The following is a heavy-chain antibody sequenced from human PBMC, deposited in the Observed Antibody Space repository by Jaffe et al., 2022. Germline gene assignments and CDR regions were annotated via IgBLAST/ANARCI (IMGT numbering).Heavy chain of an antibody. CDR1: GLTFSNYG. D-gene: IGHD1-1*01. J-gene: IGHJ4*02. V-gene: IGHV3-30*02. CDR3: AKDLETRGLHYFDY. CDR2: TLHDGGNK. Sequence: QVQMVESGGGVVQPGGSLRLSCAASGLTFSNYGMHWVRQAPGKGLEWVAGTLHDGGNKYYVDSVKGRFTISRDNARNTLYLQMNSLRAEDTAVYYCAKDLETRGLHYFDYWGQGALVTVSS.